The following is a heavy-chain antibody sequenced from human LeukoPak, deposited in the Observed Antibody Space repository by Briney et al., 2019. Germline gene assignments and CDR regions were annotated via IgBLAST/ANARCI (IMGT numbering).Heavy chain of an antibody. CDR1: GFTFSNHW. CDR3: VRGSSAAAY. CDR2: IKPDESEK. J-gene: IGHJ4*02. Sequence: PGGSLRLSCAASGFTFSNHWMSWVRQAPGKGLEWVANIKPDESEKYYVHSVKGRFTISRDSAKNSLYLQMNSLRAEDTAVYYCVRGSSAAAYWGQGTLVTVSS. V-gene: IGHV3-7*01. D-gene: IGHD2-2*01.